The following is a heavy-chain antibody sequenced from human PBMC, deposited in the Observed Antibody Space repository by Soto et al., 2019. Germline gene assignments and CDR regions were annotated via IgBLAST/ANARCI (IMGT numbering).Heavy chain of an antibody. CDR3: AREKGAVACLDDD. CDR2: ISSSRSYI. CDR1: GFTFSSYS. Sequence: EVQLVESGGGLVKPGGSLRLSCAASGFTFSSYSMNWVRQAPGKGLTWVSSISSSRSYIYYADSVKGRFTISRDNAKNQLYLQENSRRAQDTAVYYCAREKGAVACLDDDWGRGTLVTVSS. J-gene: IGHJ4*01. D-gene: IGHD6-19*01. V-gene: IGHV3-21*01.